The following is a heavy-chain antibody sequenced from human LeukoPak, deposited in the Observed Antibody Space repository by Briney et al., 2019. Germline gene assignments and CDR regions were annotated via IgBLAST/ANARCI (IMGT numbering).Heavy chain of an antibody. J-gene: IGHJ5*02. D-gene: IGHD1-14*01. CDR1: GYTFSSYY. V-gene: IGHV1-2*02. CDR3: ARTGRRVNWFDP. CDR2: INPNSGGT. Sequence: ASVKVSCKASGYTFSSYYMHWVRQAPGQGLEWMGIINPNSGGTNYAQKFQGRVTMTRDTSISTAYMELSRLRSDDTAVYYCARTGRRVNWFDPWGQGTLVTVSS.